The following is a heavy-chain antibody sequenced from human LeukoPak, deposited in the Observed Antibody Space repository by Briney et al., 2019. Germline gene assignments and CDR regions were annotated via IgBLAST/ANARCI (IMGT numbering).Heavy chain of an antibody. Sequence: KPGGSLRLSCAASGFTVSSYSMNWVRQSPGKGLEWVSSISSSSSYIYYADSVKGRFTISRDNAKNSLYLQMNSLRAEDTAVYYCARVNDFWSVTGVVAFDIWGQGTMVTVSS. V-gene: IGHV3-21*01. J-gene: IGHJ3*02. CDR1: GFTVSSYS. CDR2: ISSSSSYI. D-gene: IGHD3-3*01. CDR3: ARVNDFWSVTGVVAFDI.